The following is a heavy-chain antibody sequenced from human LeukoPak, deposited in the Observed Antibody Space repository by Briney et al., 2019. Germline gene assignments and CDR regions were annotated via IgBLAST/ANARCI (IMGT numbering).Heavy chain of an antibody. CDR1: VFTFSSCW. Sequence: GGSLRLFCAASVFTFSSCWMHWVRQVPGKGLVWVARISPGGSSITYADSVKGRFTTSRDNAKTTLYLQMDSLRAEDTGVYYCARSNQADDYWGQGTLVTVSS. D-gene: IGHD1-14*01. V-gene: IGHV3-74*01. CDR3: ARSNQADDY. CDR2: ISPGGSSI. J-gene: IGHJ4*02.